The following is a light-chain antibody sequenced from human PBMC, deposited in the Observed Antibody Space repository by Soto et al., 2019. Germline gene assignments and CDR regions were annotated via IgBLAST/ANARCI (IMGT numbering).Light chain of an antibody. J-gene: IGKJ1*01. CDR3: QQSNSYPWT. V-gene: IGKV1-5*03. Sequence: DIQMTQSPSTLSASVGDRVTITCRASQSITSWLAWYQQKPGKAPKLLIYKASSLESGVPSRFSDSGSGTEFTLTISSLQPDDFATYYCQQSNSYPWTFGQGTKVDIK. CDR2: KAS. CDR1: QSITSW.